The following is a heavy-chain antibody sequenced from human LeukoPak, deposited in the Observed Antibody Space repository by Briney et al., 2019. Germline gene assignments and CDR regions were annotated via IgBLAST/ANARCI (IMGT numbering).Heavy chain of an antibody. D-gene: IGHD6-13*01. Sequence: GGSLRLFCAASGFTFSSYAMHWVRQAPGKGLEWVAVISYDGSNKYYADSVKGRFTISRDNAKNSLYLEMSSLRGEDTALYYCARDTSPRIAAIYYDAFDIWGQGTMFTVSS. J-gene: IGHJ3*02. CDR2: ISYDGSNK. CDR3: ARDTSPRIAAIYYDAFDI. V-gene: IGHV3-30-3*01. CDR1: GFTFSSYA.